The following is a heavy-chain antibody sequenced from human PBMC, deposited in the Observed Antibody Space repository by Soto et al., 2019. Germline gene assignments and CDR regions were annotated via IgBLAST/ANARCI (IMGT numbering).Heavy chain of an antibody. CDR1: GFTFSDYY. CDR3: ARNMVRGVLSYYGMDV. Sequence: GGSLRLSCAASGFTFSDYYMSWIRQAPGKGLEWVSYISSSSSYTNYADSVKGRFTISRDNAKNSLYLQMNSLRAEDTAVYYCARNMVRGVLSYYGMDVWGQGTTVTVSS. D-gene: IGHD3-10*01. V-gene: IGHV3-11*03. J-gene: IGHJ6*02. CDR2: ISSSSSYT.